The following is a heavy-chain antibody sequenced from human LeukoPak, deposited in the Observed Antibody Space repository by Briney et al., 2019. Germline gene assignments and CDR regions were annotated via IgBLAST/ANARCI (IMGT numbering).Heavy chain of an antibody. J-gene: IGHJ5*02. Sequence: SETLSLTCTVSGGSISSYYWSWIRQPPGKGLEYIGYIHYSGSTNYKPSLKSRATISVDTSKNQFSLKLSSVTAADTAVYYCARENWGLNWFDPWGQGTLVTVSS. D-gene: IGHD3-16*01. CDR2: IHYSGST. CDR3: ARENWGLNWFDP. CDR1: GGSISSYY. V-gene: IGHV4-59*12.